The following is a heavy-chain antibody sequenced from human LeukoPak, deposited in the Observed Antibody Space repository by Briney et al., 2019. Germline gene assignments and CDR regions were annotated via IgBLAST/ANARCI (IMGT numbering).Heavy chain of an antibody. CDR3: ARGRVGYDFWSGYRTVGFDP. Sequence: SETLSLTCAVYGGSFSGYYWSWIRQPPGKGLGWIGEINHSGSTNYNPSLKSRVTISVDTSKNQFSLKLSSVTAADTAVYYCARGRVGYDFWSGYRTVGFDPWGQGTLVTVSS. CDR2: INHSGST. V-gene: IGHV4-34*01. D-gene: IGHD3-3*01. J-gene: IGHJ5*02. CDR1: GGSFSGYY.